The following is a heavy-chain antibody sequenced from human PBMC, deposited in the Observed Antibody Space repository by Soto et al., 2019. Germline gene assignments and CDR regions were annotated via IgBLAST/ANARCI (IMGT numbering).Heavy chain of an antibody. CDR1: GGSIGGYY. J-gene: IGHJ3*02. Sequence: QVQLQESGPGLVKPSETLSLTCTVSGGSIGGYYWCWIRQSPEQGLEWIGNIYYSGSTLYNPSLKSRITISLDTSKNQFSLKVTAVTPADTAVYYCARVGQSIAARRAFDIWGQGTMVTVSS. V-gene: IGHV4-59*01. CDR3: ARVGQSIAARRAFDI. D-gene: IGHD6-6*01. CDR2: IYYSGST.